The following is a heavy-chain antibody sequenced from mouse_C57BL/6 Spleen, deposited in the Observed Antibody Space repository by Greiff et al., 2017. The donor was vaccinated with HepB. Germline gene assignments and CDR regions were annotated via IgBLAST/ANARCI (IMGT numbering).Heavy chain of an antibody. CDR1: GYTFTSYW. V-gene: IGHV1-72*01. Sequence: QVQLQQPGAELVKPGASVKLSCKASGYTFTSYWMHWVKQRPGRGLEWIGRIDPNSGGTKYNEKFKSKATLSVDKPSSTAYMQLSSLTSEDSAVYYGAREENWRYYFDDWGQGTTLTVSS. J-gene: IGHJ2*01. D-gene: IGHD4-1*01. CDR3: AREENWRYYFDD. CDR2: IDPNSGGT.